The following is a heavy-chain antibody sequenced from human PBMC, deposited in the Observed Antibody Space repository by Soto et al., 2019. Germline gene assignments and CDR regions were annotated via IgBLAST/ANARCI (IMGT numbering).Heavy chain of an antibody. D-gene: IGHD3-10*01. CDR2: INPNSGGT. CDR3: ARDREEVRGVIITLSEYYGMDV. V-gene: IGHV1-2*04. CDR1: GYTFTGYY. Sequence: QVQLVQSGAEVKKPGASVKVSCKASGYTFTGYYMHWVRHAPGQGLEWMGWINPNSGGTNYAQKSQGWVTMTRDTSIRTAYLELSRLRSDDTAVYYCARDREEVRGVIITLSEYYGMDVWGQGTTVTVSS. J-gene: IGHJ6*02.